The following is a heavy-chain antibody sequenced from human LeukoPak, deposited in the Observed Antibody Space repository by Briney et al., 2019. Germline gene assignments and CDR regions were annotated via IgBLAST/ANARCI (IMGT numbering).Heavy chain of an antibody. CDR2: ISGSGGRT. CDR3: AKDHVVVIAGGFAP. V-gene: IGHV3-23*01. Sequence: GGSLRLSCAASGFIFSRYAMSWVRQATGKGLEWVSGISGSGGRTYYADSVKGRFTISRDNSKNTLYLQINSLRAEDTAVYYCAKDHVVVIAGGFAPWGQGTLVTVSA. CDR1: GFIFSRYA. J-gene: IGHJ5*02. D-gene: IGHD2-2*01.